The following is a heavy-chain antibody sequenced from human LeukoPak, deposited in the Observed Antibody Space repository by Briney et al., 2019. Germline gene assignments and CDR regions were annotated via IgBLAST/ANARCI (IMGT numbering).Heavy chain of an antibody. Sequence: GGSLRLSCAASGFTFSSYGMHWVRQAPGKGLEWVAVISYDGSNKYYADSVKGRFTISRDNSKNTLYLQMNSLRAEDTAVYYCAKVSCGSTSCYISYYYYGMDVWGQGTTVTVSS. CDR3: AKVSCGSTSCYISYYYYGMDV. CDR2: ISYDGSNK. D-gene: IGHD2-2*02. CDR1: GFTFSSYG. V-gene: IGHV3-30*18. J-gene: IGHJ6*02.